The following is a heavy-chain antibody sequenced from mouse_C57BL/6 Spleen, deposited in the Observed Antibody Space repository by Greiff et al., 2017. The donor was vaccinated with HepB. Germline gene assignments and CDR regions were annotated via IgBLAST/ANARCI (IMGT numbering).Heavy chain of an antibody. V-gene: IGHV1-69*01. CDR2: IDPSDSYT. D-gene: IGHD1-1*01. CDR1: GYTFTSYW. CDR3: ARSYYYGKKPYFDV. J-gene: IGHJ1*03. Sequence: VQLQQPGAELVMPGASVKLSCKASGYTFTSYWMHWVKQRPGQGLEWIGEIDPSDSYTNYNQKFKGKSTLTVDKSSSTAYMQLSSLTSEDSAVYYCARSYYYGKKPYFDVWGTGTTVTVSS.